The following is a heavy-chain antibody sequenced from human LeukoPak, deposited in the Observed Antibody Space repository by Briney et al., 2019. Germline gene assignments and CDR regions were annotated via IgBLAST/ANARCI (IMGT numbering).Heavy chain of an antibody. Sequence: WASVKVSCKASGYTFTGYYMHWVRQAPGQGLEWMGWINPNSGGTNYAQKFQGWVTMTRDTSISTAYMELSRLRSDDTAVYYCARGYCSSTSCYTCDYWGQGTLVTVSS. V-gene: IGHV1-2*04. J-gene: IGHJ4*02. D-gene: IGHD2-2*02. CDR1: GYTFTGYY. CDR3: ARGYCSSTSCYTCDY. CDR2: INPNSGGT.